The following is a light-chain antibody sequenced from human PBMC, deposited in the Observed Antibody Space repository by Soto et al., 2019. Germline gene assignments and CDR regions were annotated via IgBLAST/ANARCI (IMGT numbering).Light chain of an antibody. CDR2: GAS. J-gene: IGKJ4*01. CDR3: QQYNNWPPLT. Sequence: EIAMTQSPATLSVSPGERATLSCRASQSISSSYLAWYQQKPGQAPRLLIYGASTRATGIPARFSGSGSGKEFTLTISNLQSEDFAVYYCQQYNNWPPLTFGGGTKVEIK. V-gene: IGKV3-15*01. CDR1: QSISSSY.